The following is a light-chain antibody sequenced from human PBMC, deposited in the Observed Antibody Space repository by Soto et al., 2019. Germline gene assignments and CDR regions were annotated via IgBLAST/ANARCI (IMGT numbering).Light chain of an antibody. CDR3: QHYNNWPRT. CDR1: QSVSSN. V-gene: IGKV3-15*01. CDR2: GAS. Sequence: EIVMTQSPATLFVSPGERATLSCRASQSVSSNLAWYQQKPGQAPRLLIYGASTRATGIPARFSGSGSGTEFTLTIRSLQSEDFAVYYCQHYNNWPRTFGQGTKVEIK. J-gene: IGKJ1*01.